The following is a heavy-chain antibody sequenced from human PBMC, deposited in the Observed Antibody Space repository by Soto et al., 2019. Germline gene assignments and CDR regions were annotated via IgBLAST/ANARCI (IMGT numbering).Heavy chain of an antibody. CDR2: IYYTGST. Sequence: SETLSLTCTVSGGSVSSGGYYWSWIRQPPGKGLEWIGYIYYTGSTNYNPSLKSRVTISVDTSKNQFSLKLNSVTAADTAVYYCARDRQGFCTDGVCWNWFDPWGQGTLVTVSS. V-gene: IGHV4-61*08. CDR3: ARDRQGFCTDGVCWNWFDP. D-gene: IGHD2-8*01. CDR1: GGSVSSGGYY. J-gene: IGHJ5*02.